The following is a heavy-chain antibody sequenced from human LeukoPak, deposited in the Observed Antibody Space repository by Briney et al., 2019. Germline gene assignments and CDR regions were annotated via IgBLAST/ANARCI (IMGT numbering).Heavy chain of an antibody. CDR1: GDSISSFY. V-gene: IGHV4-4*07. D-gene: IGHD3-22*01. CDR2: FYTSGST. Sequence: PSETTSLTCTVSGDSISSFYWSWIRQPAGKGLEWIGRFYTSGSTNYNPSLKSRVTMSVDTSKNQFSLKLSSVTAADTAVYYCAREALIEGFYYYMDVWGKGTTVTVSS. J-gene: IGHJ6*03. CDR3: AREALIEGFYYYMDV.